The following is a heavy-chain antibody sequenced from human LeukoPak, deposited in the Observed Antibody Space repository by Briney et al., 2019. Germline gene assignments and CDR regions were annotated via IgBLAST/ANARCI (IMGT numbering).Heavy chain of an antibody. Sequence: SETLSLTCTVSSGSFRTYYWSWLRQPPGKGLEWIGYIFYNEGTSYNPSLKSRVTISVDTSKNQFSLKLSSVTAADTAVYYCARTDYGSGSMYYYYYYMDVWGKGTTVTISS. CDR1: SGSFRTYY. J-gene: IGHJ6*03. D-gene: IGHD3-10*01. CDR3: ARTDYGSGSMYYYYYYMDV. CDR2: IFYNEGT. V-gene: IGHV4-59*01.